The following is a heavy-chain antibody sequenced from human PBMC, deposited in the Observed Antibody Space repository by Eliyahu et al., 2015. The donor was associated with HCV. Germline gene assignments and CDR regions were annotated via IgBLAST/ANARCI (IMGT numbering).Heavy chain of an antibody. CDR1: GFTFSAYY. CDR2: ISSSSSYT. D-gene: IGHD5-18*01. V-gene: IGHV3-11*06. CDR3: AGDSGYSYGLYYYYGMDV. J-gene: IGHJ6*02. Sequence: QVQLVESGGGLVKPGGSLRLSCAASGFTFSAYYMSWIRQAPGKGLEWVSYISSSSSYTNYADSVKGRFTISRDNAKNSLYLQMNSLRAEDTAVYYCAGDSGYSYGLYYYYGMDVWGQGTTVTVSS.